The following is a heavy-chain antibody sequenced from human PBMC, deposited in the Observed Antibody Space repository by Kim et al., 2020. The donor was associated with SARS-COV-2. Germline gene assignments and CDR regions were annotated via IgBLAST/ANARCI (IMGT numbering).Heavy chain of an antibody. CDR1: GFTFSSYG. V-gene: IGHV3-30*18. D-gene: IGHD2-15*01. CDR3: AKEYCSGGSCFYYYYGM. CDR2: ISYDGSNK. Sequence: GGSLRLSCAASGFTFSSYGMHWVRQAPGKGLEWVAVISYDGSNKYYADSVKGRFTISRDNSKNTLYLQMNSPRAEDTAVYYCAKEYCSGGSCFYYYYGM. J-gene: IGHJ6*01.